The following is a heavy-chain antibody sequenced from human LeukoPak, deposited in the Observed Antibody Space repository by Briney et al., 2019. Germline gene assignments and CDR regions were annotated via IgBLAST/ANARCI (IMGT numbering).Heavy chain of an antibody. CDR3: ARVLTATMHS. Sequence: SETLSVTCAVSGGSIDVVNYYWSWFRQPPGKGLEWIGYIYHSGSTYYNLSLKNRITISIDTSKNQFSLQLTSVTAADTAVYYCARVLTATMHSWGQGTLVTVSS. CDR2: IYHSGST. V-gene: IGHV4-30-2*01. D-gene: IGHD1-7*01. CDR1: GGSIDVVNYY. J-gene: IGHJ4*02.